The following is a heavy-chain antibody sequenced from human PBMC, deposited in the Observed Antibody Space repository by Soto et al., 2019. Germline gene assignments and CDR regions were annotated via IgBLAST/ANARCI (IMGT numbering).Heavy chain of an antibody. V-gene: IGHV4-4*07. J-gene: IGHJ5*02. CDR3: AREASETVGDGYWCGP. D-gene: IGHD2-21*01. Sequence: SETLSLTCTVSGDSFSGYYWSWIRQPAGKGLEWIGRVYTSGNTDYNPSLKSRVTVSVDTSKNQFSLKLSSVTAADTAVYYFAREASETVGDGYWCGPWGQGTLVTVSS. CDR1: GDSFSGYY. CDR2: VYTSGNT.